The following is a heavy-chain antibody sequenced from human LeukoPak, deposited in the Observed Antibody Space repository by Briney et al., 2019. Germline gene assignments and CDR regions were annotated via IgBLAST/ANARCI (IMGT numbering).Heavy chain of an antibody. CDR2: IYHSGST. J-gene: IGHJ4*02. Sequence: SETLSLTCAVYGGSFSGYYWSWIRQPPGKGLEWIGEIYHSGSTNYNPSLKSRVTISVDKSKNQFSLKLSSVTAADTAVYYCARGVPYFDYWGQGTLVTVSS. CDR3: ARGVPYFDY. V-gene: IGHV4-34*01. CDR1: GGSFSGYY.